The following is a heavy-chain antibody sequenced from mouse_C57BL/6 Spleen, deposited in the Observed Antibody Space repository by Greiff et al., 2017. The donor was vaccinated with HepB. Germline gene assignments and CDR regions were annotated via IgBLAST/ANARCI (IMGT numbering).Heavy chain of an antibody. J-gene: IGHJ2*01. CDR3: ARGVNYVDY. CDR1: GYTFTSYW. CDR2: IDPSDSYT. V-gene: IGHV1-69*01. Sequence: VQLQQSGAELVMPGASVKLSCKASGYTFTSYWMHWVKQRPGQGLEWIGEIDPSDSYTNYNQKFKGKSTLTVDKSSSTAYMQLSSLTSEDSAVYYCARGVNYVDYWGQGTTLTVSS. D-gene: IGHD2-2*01.